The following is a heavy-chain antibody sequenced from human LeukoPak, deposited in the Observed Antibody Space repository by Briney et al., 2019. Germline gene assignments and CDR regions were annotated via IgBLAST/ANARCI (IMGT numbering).Heavy chain of an antibody. CDR1: GGTFSSYA. V-gene: IGHV1-69*13. CDR3: ARDTLKYSSGLFWY. CDR2: IIPIFGTA. J-gene: IGHJ4*02. Sequence: ASVKVSCKASGGTFSSYAISWVRQAPGRGLEWMGGIIPIFGTANYAQKFQGRVTITADESTSTAYMELSSLRSEDTAVYYCARDTLKYSSGLFWYWGQGTLVTVSS. D-gene: IGHD6-19*01.